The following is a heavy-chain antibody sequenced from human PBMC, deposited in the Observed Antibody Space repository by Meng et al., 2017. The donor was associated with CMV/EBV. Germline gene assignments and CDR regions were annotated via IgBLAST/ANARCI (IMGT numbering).Heavy chain of an antibody. J-gene: IGHJ6*02. CDR2: INHSGNT. CDR3: ARRLGFSSGWYNPPGGY. CDR1: GGSFSGYY. Sequence: GSLRLSCAVYGGSFSGYYWSWIRQPPGKGLEWIGEINHSGNTNYNPSLKSRVTISVDTSKNQFSLKLSSVTAADTAVYYCARRLGFSSGWYNPPGGYWGQGTTVTVSS. D-gene: IGHD6-19*01. V-gene: IGHV4-34*01.